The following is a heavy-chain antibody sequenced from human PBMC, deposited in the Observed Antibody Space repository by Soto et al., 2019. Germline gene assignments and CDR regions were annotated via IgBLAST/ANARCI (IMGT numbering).Heavy chain of an antibody. CDR2: IYYTGGT. CDR1: GDSISSGDSY. J-gene: IGHJ5*02. CDR3: ARETVNWFDP. Sequence: QVQLQESGPGLVKPSQTLSLTCTVSGDSISSGDSYWSWIRQPPGKGLEWIGYIYYTGGTYYNSSLKSRVIMSLDTSKNQFSLKLSSLTAADTAVYYCARETVNWFDPWGQGTLVTVSS. D-gene: IGHD4-17*01. V-gene: IGHV4-30-4*01.